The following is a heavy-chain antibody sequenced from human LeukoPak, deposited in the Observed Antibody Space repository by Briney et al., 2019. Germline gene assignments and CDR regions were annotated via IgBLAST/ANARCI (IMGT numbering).Heavy chain of an antibody. V-gene: IGHV3-7*01. CDR1: GFTFSSYS. Sequence: GGSLRLSCAASGFTFSSYSMNWVRQAPGKGLEWVANIKQDGSEKYYVDSVKGRFTISRDNAKNSLYLQMNSLRAEDTAVYYCARVDATVTTTLDYWGQGTLVTVSS. D-gene: IGHD4-11*01. J-gene: IGHJ4*02. CDR2: IKQDGSEK. CDR3: ARVDATVTTTLDY.